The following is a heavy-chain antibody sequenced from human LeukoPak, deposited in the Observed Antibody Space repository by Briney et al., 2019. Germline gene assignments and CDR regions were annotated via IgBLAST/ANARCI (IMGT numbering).Heavy chain of an antibody. CDR1: GFTFSNHW. Sequence: GGFLRLSCAASGFTFSNHWMSWVRQAPGKGLEWVANIRQDGSAKYYGDSVEGRLTISRDNAKNSLYLQMNSLRAEDTAVYYCARIDSRGSTWDYWGQGTLVTVSS. V-gene: IGHV3-7*01. J-gene: IGHJ4*02. CDR2: IRQDGSAK. D-gene: IGHD3-22*01. CDR3: ARIDSRGSTWDY.